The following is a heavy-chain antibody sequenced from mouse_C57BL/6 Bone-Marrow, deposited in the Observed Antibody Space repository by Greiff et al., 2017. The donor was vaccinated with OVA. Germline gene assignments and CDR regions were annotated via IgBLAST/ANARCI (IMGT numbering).Heavy chain of an antibody. V-gene: IGHV1-69*01. CDR3: ARGLYAMDY. J-gene: IGHJ4*01. CDR2: LDPSDSYT. CDR1: GYTFTSYW. Sequence: QVQLKQPGAELVMPGASVKLSCKASGYTFTSYWMHWVKQRPGQGLEWIGELDPSDSYTNYNQQFKGKSTLTVDKSSSTAYMQLSSLTSEDSAVYYCARGLYAMDYWGQGTSVTGSS.